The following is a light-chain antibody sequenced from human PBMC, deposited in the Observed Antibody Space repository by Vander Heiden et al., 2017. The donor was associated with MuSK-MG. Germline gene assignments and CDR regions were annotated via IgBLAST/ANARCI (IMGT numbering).Light chain of an antibody. CDR3: QQYVTSPIT. CDR1: QSVSSSY. V-gene: IGKV3-20*01. J-gene: IGKJ5*01. Sequence: EIVLTQSPGTLSLSPGERATLSCRASQSVSSSYLAWYQQKPGQAPRLLIYGASSRATGIPDRFSGSGSGTDFTLTISRREPEDFAVYYCQQYVTSPITFGQGTRLEIK. CDR2: GAS.